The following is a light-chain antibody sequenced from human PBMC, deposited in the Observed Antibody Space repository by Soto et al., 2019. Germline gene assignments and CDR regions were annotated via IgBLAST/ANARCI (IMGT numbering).Light chain of an antibody. J-gene: IGKJ5*01. CDR2: GAS. V-gene: IGKV3-15*01. CDR1: QSVSTN. CDR3: QQYNSWPPIT. Sequence: EIVMTQSPATLSVSPGERATLSCRASQSVSTNLAWYQQKPAQAPRLLIYGASTRATDIPGRFSGSGSETEFTLTISSLQSEDFAVDYYQQYNSWPPITFGQGTRLEIK.